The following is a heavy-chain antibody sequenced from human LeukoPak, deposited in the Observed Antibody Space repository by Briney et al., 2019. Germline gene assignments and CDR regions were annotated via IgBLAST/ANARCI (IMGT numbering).Heavy chain of an antibody. D-gene: IGHD6-6*01. CDR3: ARGEWSSSPFDY. V-gene: IGHV3-21*01. J-gene: IGHJ4*02. CDR2: ISSSRSYI. CDR1: GFTLSSYS. Sequence: PGGSLRLSCAASGFTLSSYSMNWVRQAPGKGLEWVSFISSSRSYIYYADSLKGRFTISRDNAKNSLYLQMNSLRAEDTAVYYCARGEWSSSPFDYWGQGTLVTVSS.